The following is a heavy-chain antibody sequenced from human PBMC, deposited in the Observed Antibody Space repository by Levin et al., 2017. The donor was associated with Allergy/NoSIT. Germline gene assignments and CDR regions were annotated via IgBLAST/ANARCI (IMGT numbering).Heavy chain of an antibody. CDR3: ARDNYFDSSGYYRLDS. V-gene: IGHV4-59*01. CDR2: VFHTGTT. J-gene: IGHJ4*02. CDR1: GGSIGDYY. D-gene: IGHD3-22*01. Sequence: SQTLSLTCTVSGGSIGDYYWNWIRQPPGKGLEWIGYVFHTGTTYYSPSLKSRVTISVDTSKNQFSLKLTSVTAADTAVYYCARDNYFDSSGYYRLDSWGQGTLVTVSS.